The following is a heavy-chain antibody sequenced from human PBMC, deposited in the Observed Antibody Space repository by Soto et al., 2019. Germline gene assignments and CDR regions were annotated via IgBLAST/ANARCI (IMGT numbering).Heavy chain of an antibody. CDR3: XXXXXXXXXHXNSFAP. D-gene: IGHD6-13*01. V-gene: IGHV3-23*01. J-gene: IGHJ5*02. CDR2: IGSGSP. CDR1: GFTFSGYA. Sequence: EVQLLESGGGLVQPGGSLRLSCAASGFTFSGYAMSWVRQAPGKGLEWVSAIGSGSPFYADSVKGRFTISRDNANSMLYLQMNSLRAXXXXXXXXXXXXXXXXXHXNSFAPGGQGTLVTVSS.